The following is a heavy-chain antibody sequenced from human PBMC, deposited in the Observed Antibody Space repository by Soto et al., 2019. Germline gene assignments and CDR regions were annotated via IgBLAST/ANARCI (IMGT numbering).Heavy chain of an antibody. CDR1: GGTFSSYA. J-gene: IGHJ6*02. D-gene: IGHD6-13*01. CDR3: ARGRRIAAAGIYYYYYGMDV. Sequence: SVKVSCKASGGTFSSYAISWVRQAPGQGLEWMGGIIPIFGTANYAQKFQGRVTITADESTSTAYMELSSLRSEDTAVYYCARGRRIAAAGIYYYYYGMDVWGQGTTVTVS. CDR2: IIPIFGTA. V-gene: IGHV1-69*13.